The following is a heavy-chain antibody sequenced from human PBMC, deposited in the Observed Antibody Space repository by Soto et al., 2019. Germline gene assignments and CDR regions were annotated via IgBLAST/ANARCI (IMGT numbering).Heavy chain of an antibody. J-gene: IGHJ4*02. CDR2: IYYSGST. V-gene: IGHV4-31*03. CDR1: GGSISSGGYY. Sequence: TLSLTCTVSGGSISSGGYYGSWIRQHPGKGLEWIGYIYYSGSTYYNPSLKSRVTISVDTSKNQFSLKLSSVTAADTAVYYCARADNYYDSSGYYTDYWGQGTLVTVSS. D-gene: IGHD3-22*01. CDR3: ARADNYYDSSGYYTDY.